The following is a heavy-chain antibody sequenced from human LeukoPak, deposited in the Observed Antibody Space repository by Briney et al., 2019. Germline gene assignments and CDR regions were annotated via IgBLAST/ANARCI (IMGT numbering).Heavy chain of an antibody. CDR1: GFTFSSYW. CDR3: ATSPYNHYGMDV. CDR2: INSDGSST. Sequence: GGSLRLSCAASGFTFSSYWMPWVRQAPGKGLVWVSRINSDGSSTSYADSVKGRFTISRDNAKNTLYLQMNSLRAEDTAVYYCATSPYNHYGMDVWGQGTTVTVSS. J-gene: IGHJ6*02. V-gene: IGHV3-74*01.